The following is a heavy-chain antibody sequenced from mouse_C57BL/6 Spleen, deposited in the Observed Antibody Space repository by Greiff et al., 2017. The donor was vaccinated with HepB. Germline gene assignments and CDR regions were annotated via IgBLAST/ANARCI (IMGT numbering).Heavy chain of an antibody. J-gene: IGHJ3*01. CDR2: IDPSDSYT. Sequence: QVQLQQSGAELVMPGASVKLSCKASGYTFTSYWMHWVKQRPGQGLEWIGEIDPSDSYTNYNQKFKGKSTLTVDKSSSTAYMQLSSLTSEDSAVYYCARRGAAQAWFAYWGQGTLVTVSA. CDR3: ARRGAAQAWFAY. CDR1: GYTFTSYW. V-gene: IGHV1-69*01. D-gene: IGHD3-2*02.